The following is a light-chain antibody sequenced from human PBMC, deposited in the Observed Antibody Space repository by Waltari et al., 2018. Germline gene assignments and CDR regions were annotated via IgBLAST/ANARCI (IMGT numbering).Light chain of an antibody. V-gene: IGLV1-44*01. CDR1: YSNLGSNP. CDR3: ATWDDTLNGQV. Sequence: QSVLTQPPSASGTPGQRVTISCSGTYSNLGSNPVNWYQQVPGAAPKLLLYSNDRRPSAVPDRFSCSKSGTSASLVISGLQSGDEAFYHCATWDDTLNGQVFGGGTKLTVL. J-gene: IGLJ3*02. CDR2: SND.